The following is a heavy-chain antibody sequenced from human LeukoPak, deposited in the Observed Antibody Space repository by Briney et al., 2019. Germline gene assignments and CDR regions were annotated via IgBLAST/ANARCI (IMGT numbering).Heavy chain of an antibody. V-gene: IGHV4-34*01. CDR2: INHSGDI. Sequence: PSETLSLTCGVYGESFSGFYWSWIRQTPGKGLQWIGEINHSGDINYNPSLESRVTISVDTSKRQFSLRLTSVTAADTAVYYCARDPSYGYFDYWGQGTLVTVSS. D-gene: IGHD3-10*01. CDR3: ARDPSYGYFDY. J-gene: IGHJ4*02. CDR1: GESFSGFY.